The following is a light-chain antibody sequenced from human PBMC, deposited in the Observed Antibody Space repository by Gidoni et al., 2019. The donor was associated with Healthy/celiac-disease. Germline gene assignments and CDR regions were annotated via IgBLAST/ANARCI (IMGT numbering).Light chain of an antibody. CDR3: QQYYSYPQT. V-gene: IGKV1-8*01. CDR1: QCMSSY. CDR2: AAS. J-gene: IGKJ1*01. Sequence: AIRMTQSPSSFSASTGDRTTITCRASQCMSSYLAWYQQKPGKAPKLLIYAASTLQSGVPSRFSGSGSGTDFTLTISCMQSEDCATYYCQQYYSYPQTFGQXTKVEIK.